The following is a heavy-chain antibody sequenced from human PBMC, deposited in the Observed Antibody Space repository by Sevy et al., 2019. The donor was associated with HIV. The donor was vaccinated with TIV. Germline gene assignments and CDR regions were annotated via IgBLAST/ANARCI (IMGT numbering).Heavy chain of an antibody. CDR1: GGSFSGYY. Sequence: SETLSLTCAVYGGSFSGYYWSWIRQPPGKGLEWIGEINHSGGTNYNPSLKSRVAISVDRSKNHFSLKLNSVTAADTAVYYCARHCTGSSCSHAFDIWGQGTMVTVSS. CDR2: INHSGGT. CDR3: ARHCTGSSCSHAFDI. D-gene: IGHD2-15*01. J-gene: IGHJ3*02. V-gene: IGHV4-34*01.